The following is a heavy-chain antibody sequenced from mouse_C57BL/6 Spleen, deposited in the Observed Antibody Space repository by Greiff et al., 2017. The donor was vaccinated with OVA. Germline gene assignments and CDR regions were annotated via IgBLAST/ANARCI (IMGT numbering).Heavy chain of an antibody. D-gene: IGHD1-1*01. J-gene: IGHJ1*03. CDR3: AREYYYGSSSWYFDV. CDR1: GFTFSDYY. CDR2: INYDGSST. Sequence: EVQRVESEGGLVQPGSSMKLSCTASGFTFSDYYMAWVRQVPEKGLEWVANINYDGSSTYYLDSLKSRFIISRDNAKNILYLQMSSLKSEDTATYYCAREYYYGSSSWYFDVWGTGTTVTVSS. V-gene: IGHV5-16*01.